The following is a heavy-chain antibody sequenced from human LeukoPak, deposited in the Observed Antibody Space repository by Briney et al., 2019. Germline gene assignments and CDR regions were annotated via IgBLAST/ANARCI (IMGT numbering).Heavy chain of an antibody. CDR3: ARELELREFDY. V-gene: IGHV4-4*07. J-gene: IGHJ4*02. D-gene: IGHD1-7*01. CDR1: GGSFSGYY. CDR2: IYTSGST. Sequence: SETLSLTCAVYGGSFSGYYWSWIRQPAGKGLEWIGRIYTSGSTNYNPSLKSRVTMSVDTSKNQFSLKLSSVTAADTAVYYCARELELREFDYWGQGTLVTVSS.